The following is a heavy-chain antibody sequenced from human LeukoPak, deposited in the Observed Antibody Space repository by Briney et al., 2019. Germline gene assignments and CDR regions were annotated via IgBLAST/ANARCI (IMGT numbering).Heavy chain of an antibody. J-gene: IGHJ6*04. Sequence: GGSLRLSCAPSGFTFSSYWMSWVRQAPGKGLEWVANIKQDGSEKYHVDSVKGRFTISRDNGKNSLYLQMNSLRAEDTAVYYCARKAYGLDVWGKGTTVTVSS. V-gene: IGHV3-7*03. CDR3: ARKAYGLDV. CDR2: IKQDGSEK. CDR1: GFTFSSYW.